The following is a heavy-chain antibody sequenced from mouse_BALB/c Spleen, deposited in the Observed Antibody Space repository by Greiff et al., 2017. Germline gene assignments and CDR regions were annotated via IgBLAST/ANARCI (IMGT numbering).Heavy chain of an antibody. CDR2: ISSGGST. V-gene: IGHV5-6-5*01. D-gene: IGHD2-1*01. Sequence: EVQGVESGGGLVKPGGSLKLSCAASGFTFSSYAMSWVRQTPEKRLEWVASISSGGSTYYPDSVKGRFTISRDNARNILYLQMSSLRSEDTAMYYCARGEGGYYGLRQAMDYWGQGTSVTVSS. CDR1: GFTFSSYA. CDR3: ARGEGGYYGLRQAMDY. J-gene: IGHJ4*01.